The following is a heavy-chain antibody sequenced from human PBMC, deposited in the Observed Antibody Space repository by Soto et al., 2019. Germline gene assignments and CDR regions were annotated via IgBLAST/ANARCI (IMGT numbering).Heavy chain of an antibody. CDR2: IYHSGST. CDR3: VGSGYSPFDY. D-gene: IGHD3-22*01. Sequence: SETLSLTCAVSGDSISTNNWWSWVRQSPGKGLEWIGEIYHSGSTYYNPSLKSRVTISIDMSKSQFSLKLSSVTAADTAVYYCVGSGYSPFDYWGQGTLVTVSS. V-gene: IGHV4-4*02. CDR1: GDSISTNNW. J-gene: IGHJ4*02.